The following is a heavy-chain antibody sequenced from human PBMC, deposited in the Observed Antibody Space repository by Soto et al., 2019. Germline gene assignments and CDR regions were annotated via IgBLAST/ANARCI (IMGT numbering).Heavy chain of an antibody. V-gene: IGHV1-46*01. Sequence: ASVKVSCKASGYTFTSYYMHWVRQAPGQGLEWMGIINPSGGSTSYAQKFQGRVTMTRDTSTSTVYMELSSLRSEDTAVYYCARDPGVTARPYYYYYYMDVWGKGTTVTVSS. J-gene: IGHJ6*03. CDR3: ARDPGVTARPYYYYYYMDV. D-gene: IGHD2-2*02. CDR2: INPSGGST. CDR1: GYTFTSYY.